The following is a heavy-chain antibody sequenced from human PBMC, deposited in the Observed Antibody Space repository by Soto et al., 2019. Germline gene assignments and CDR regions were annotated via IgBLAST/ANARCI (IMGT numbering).Heavy chain of an antibody. CDR2: INSDGSST. D-gene: IGHD2-15*01. CDR3: ASPPPGSGSGGSSWDFQH. J-gene: IGHJ1*01. CDR1: GFTFSSYW. V-gene: IGHV3-74*01. Sequence: PGGSLRLSCAASGFTFSSYWMHWVRQAPGKGLVWVSRINSDGSSTSYADSVKGRFTISRDNAKNTLYLQMNSLRAEDTAVYYCASPPPGSGSGGSSWDFQHWGQGTLVTVSS.